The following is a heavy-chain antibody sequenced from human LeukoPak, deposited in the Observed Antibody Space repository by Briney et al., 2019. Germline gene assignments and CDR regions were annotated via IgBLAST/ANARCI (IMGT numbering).Heavy chain of an antibody. V-gene: IGHV1-46*01. J-gene: IGHJ3*02. CDR1: GYTFTSYY. D-gene: IGHD6-19*01. CDR2: INPSGGST. CDR3: AREGSVAVAGRGSAFDI. Sequence: GASVKVSCKASGYTFTSYYMQWVRQAPGQGLEWMGIINPSGGSTSYAQKFQGRVTMTRDTSTSTVCMELSSLRSEDTALYYCAREGSVAVAGRGSAFDIWGQGTMVTVSS.